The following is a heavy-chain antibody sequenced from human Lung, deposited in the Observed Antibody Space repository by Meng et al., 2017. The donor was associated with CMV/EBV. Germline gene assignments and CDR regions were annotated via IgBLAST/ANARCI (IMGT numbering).Heavy chain of an antibody. CDR1: GFTFSSYA. Sequence: SXAASGFTFSSYAMSWVRQAPGKGLEWVSVIYSSGSSTYYADSVKGRFTISRDNSKNTLYLQMNSLRAEDTAVYYCAKVRGYCSSTSCSPLHYWGQGXLVTVSS. V-gene: IGHV3-23*03. J-gene: IGHJ4*02. CDR3: AKVRGYCSSTSCSPLHY. CDR2: IYSSGSST. D-gene: IGHD2-2*01.